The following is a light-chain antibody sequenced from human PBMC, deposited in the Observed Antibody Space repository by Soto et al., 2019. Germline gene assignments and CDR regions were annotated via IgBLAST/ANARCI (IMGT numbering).Light chain of an antibody. J-gene: IGKJ1*01. CDR3: HHYTRA. V-gene: IGKV1-5*01. CDR2: DAS. CDR1: QSITGW. Sequence: DIQMTQSPSTLSAFVGERVTITCRASQSITGWLAWYQQKPGKAPKLLIYDASSLEVGVPSRFSGSGSGTEFTLTISSLQPDDFATYYCHHYTRAFGQGTKVDI.